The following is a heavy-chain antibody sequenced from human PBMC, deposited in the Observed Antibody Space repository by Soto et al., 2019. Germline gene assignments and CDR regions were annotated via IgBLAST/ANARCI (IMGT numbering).Heavy chain of an antibody. CDR1: GYTFTSYG. CDR2: ISAYNGNT. CDR3: ARGTYMYGSGSYSPKWYYGMDV. Sequence: ASVKVSCKASGYTFTSYGISWVRQAPGQGLEWMGWISAYNGNTNYAQKLQGRVTMTTDTSTSTAYMELRSLRSDDTAVYYCARGTYMYGSGSYSPKWYYGMDVWGQGTTVTVSS. J-gene: IGHJ6*02. D-gene: IGHD3-10*01. V-gene: IGHV1-18*01.